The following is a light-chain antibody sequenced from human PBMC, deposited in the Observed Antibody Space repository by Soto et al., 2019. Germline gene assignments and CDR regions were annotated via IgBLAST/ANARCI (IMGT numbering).Light chain of an antibody. J-gene: IGLJ1*01. CDR1: SSNIGNNA. CDR2: YDD. CDR3: AAWDDSLNGYV. V-gene: IGLV1-36*01. Sequence: VLTQPPSVSEAPRQRVTISCSGSSSNIGNNAVNWYQQLPGKAPKLLIYYDDLLPSGVSDRFSGSKSGTSASLAISGLQSEDEADYYCAAWDDSLNGYVFGTGTKVTVL.